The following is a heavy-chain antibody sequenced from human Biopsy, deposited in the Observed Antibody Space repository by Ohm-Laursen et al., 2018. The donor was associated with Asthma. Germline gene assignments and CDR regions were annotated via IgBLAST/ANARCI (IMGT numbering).Heavy chain of an antibody. CDR3: AAGRTSLQGESLI. Sequence: GASVKVSCKASGVALSGYTFEWVRQARGLGLEWIAWIVFASGATNYAQNFQDRLNVTRDMSADSVSMELRGLSSTDTAVYYCAAGRTSLQGESLIWGQGTLVSVSS. J-gene: IGHJ4*01. V-gene: IGHV1-58*01. CDR1: GVALSGYT. CDR2: IVFASGAT. D-gene: IGHD2/OR15-2a*01.